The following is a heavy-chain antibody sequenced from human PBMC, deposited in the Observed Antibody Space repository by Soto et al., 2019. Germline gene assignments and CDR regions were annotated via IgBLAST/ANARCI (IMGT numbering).Heavy chain of an antibody. V-gene: IGHV3-23*01. CDR2: ILPDETG. J-gene: IGHJ4*02. CDR1: GFAFSTYA. CDR3: AKDRIHTSGQRFYFHS. Sequence: GGSLRLSCATSGFAFSTYAMTWVRQVPGRGLEWVSTILPDETGFYTVSVKGRFTISRDNFRGILYLQMNDLWVEDAAIYFCAKDRIHTSGQRFYFHSSGPGSIVTVYS.